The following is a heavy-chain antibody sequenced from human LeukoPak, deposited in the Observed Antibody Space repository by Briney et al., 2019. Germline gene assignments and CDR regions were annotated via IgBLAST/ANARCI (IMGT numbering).Heavy chain of an antibody. J-gene: IGHJ3*02. CDR1: GYTFTSYY. V-gene: IGHV1-46*01. Sequence: ASVKVSCKASGYTFTSYYMHWVRQAPGQGLEWMGIINPSGGSTSYAQKFQGRVTMTRDTSTSTVYMELSSLRSEDTAVYYCASPPRARSASGAFDIWGQGTMVTVSS. D-gene: IGHD1-26*01. CDR2: INPSGGST. CDR3: ASPPRARSASGAFDI.